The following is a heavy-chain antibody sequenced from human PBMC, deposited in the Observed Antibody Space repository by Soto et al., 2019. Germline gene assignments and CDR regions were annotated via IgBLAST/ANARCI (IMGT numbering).Heavy chain of an antibody. CDR2: ISYDGSNK. D-gene: IGHD1-1*01. V-gene: IGHV3-30*18. CDR3: PKVANGHDMFFES. CDR1: GFTFSSYG. Sequence: GGSLRLSCAASGFTFSSYGMHWVRQAPGKGLEWVAVISYDGSNKYYADSVKGRFTISRDNSKNTLYLQMNSLRAEDTAVYYSPKVANGHDMFFESWWQGTLVTVSS. J-gene: IGHJ4*02.